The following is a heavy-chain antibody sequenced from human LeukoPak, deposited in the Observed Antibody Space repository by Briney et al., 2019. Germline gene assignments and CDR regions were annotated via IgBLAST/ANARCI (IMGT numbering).Heavy chain of an antibody. CDR3: ARDKSTSPNE. CDR1: GFTVSRNS. Sequence: GGSLRLSCAASGFTVSRNSMSWVRQAPGKGLECVSVIYSGGSTYYADSVKGRFTISRDNSKNTLFLQMNSLRAEDTAAYYCARDKSTSPNEWGQGTLVTVSS. CDR2: IYSGGST. J-gene: IGHJ4*02. V-gene: IGHV3-66*01.